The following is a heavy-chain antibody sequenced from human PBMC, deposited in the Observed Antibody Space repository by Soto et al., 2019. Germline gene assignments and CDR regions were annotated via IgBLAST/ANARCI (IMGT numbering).Heavy chain of an antibody. D-gene: IGHD6-6*01. CDR3: ARTRRIAARPPALGGFDP. CDR1: GYSISSGYY. Sequence: SETLSLTCAVSGYSISSGYYWGWIRQPPGKGLEWIGSIYHSGSTYYNPSLKSRVTISVDTSKNQFSLKLSSVTAADTAVYYCARTRRIAARPPALGGFDPWGQGTLVTVSS. V-gene: IGHV4-38-2*01. J-gene: IGHJ5*02. CDR2: IYHSGST.